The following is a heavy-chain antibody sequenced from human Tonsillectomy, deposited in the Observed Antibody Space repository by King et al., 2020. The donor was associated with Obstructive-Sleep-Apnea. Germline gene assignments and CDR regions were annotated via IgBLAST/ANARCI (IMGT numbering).Heavy chain of an antibody. V-gene: IGHV1-69*09. D-gene: IGHD6-6*01. Sequence: QLVQSGAEVKKPGSSVKVSCKASGGTFNSSYGISWVRLAPGQGLEWMGGIIPILGIANYAEKFRGRVTITADKSTSTDYMELSSLRSEDTAVYYCARGLSSSSPRQYHYNALDVWGQGTTVTVSS. CDR2: IIPILGIA. CDR3: ARGLSSSSPRQYHYNALDV. J-gene: IGHJ6*02. CDR1: GGTFNSSYG.